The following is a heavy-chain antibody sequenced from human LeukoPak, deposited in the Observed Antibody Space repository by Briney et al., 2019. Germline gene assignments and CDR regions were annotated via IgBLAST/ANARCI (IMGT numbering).Heavy chain of an antibody. J-gene: IGHJ4*02. D-gene: IGHD5-18*01. CDR3: ARAPHTAMVNFYFDY. Sequence: GASVKVSCRASGYTFTSYGISWVRQAPGQGLEWMGWISAYNGNTNYAQKLQGRVTMTTDTSTSTAYMELRSLRSDDTAVYYCARAPHTAMVNFYFDYWGQGTLVTVSS. V-gene: IGHV1-18*01. CDR1: GYTFTSYG. CDR2: ISAYNGNT.